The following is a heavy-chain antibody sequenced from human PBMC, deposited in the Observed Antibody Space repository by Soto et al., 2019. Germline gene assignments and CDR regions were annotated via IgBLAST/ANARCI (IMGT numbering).Heavy chain of an antibody. CDR3: ARERERFGEFDAFDI. J-gene: IGHJ3*02. Sequence: ASVKVSCKASGYTFTSYAMHWVRQAPGQRLEWMGWINAGNGNTKYSQKFQGRVTITRDTSASTAYMELSSLRSEDTAVYYCARERERFGEFDAFDIWGQGTMVTVSS. D-gene: IGHD3-10*01. V-gene: IGHV1-3*01. CDR2: INAGNGNT. CDR1: GYTFTSYA.